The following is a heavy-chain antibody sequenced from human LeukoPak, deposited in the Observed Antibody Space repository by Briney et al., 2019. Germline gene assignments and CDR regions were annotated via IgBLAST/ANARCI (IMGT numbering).Heavy chain of an antibody. CDR3: AREYVDFWSGYYTGNWFDP. CDR2: IYYSGST. D-gene: IGHD3-3*01. Sequence: SETLSLTCTVSGGSISSYYWSWIRQPPGKGLGWIGYIYYSGSTNYNPSLKSRVTISVDTSKNQFSLKLSSVTAADTAVYYCAREYVDFWSGYYTGNWFDPWGQGTLVTVSS. V-gene: IGHV4-59*01. CDR1: GGSISSYY. J-gene: IGHJ5*02.